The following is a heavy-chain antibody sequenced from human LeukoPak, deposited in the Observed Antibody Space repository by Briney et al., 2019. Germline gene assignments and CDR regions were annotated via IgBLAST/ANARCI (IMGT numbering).Heavy chain of an antibody. Sequence: SETLSLTCTVSGDSISSYYWSWIRQPPGKGLEWIGYIYYSGNANYNPSLKSRVTISVDTSKNQFSLKLSSVTAADTAVYYCARGIIVGATWGENDNWFDPWGQGTLVTVSS. V-gene: IGHV4-59*01. D-gene: IGHD1-26*01. CDR1: GDSISSYY. CDR2: IYYSGNA. J-gene: IGHJ5*02. CDR3: ARGIIVGATWGENDNWFDP.